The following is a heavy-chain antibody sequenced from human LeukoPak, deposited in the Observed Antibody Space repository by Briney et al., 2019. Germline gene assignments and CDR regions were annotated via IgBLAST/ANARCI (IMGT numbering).Heavy chain of an antibody. Sequence: GGSLRLSCAASGFTFSSYGMHWVRQAPGKGLEWVAVISYDGSNKYYADSVKGRFTISRDNSKNTLYLQMNSLRVEDTAVYYCARYFCSGGSCYNYYYGMDVWGQGTTVTVSS. V-gene: IGHV3-30*03. J-gene: IGHJ6*02. D-gene: IGHD2-15*01. CDR3: ARYFCSGGSCYNYYYGMDV. CDR2: ISYDGSNK. CDR1: GFTFSSYG.